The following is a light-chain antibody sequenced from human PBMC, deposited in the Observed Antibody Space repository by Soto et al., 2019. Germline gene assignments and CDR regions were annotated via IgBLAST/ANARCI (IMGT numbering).Light chain of an antibody. J-gene: IGLJ2*01. CDR2: EVT. V-gene: IGLV2-8*01. CDR1: SSDVGGYNY. CDR3: SSYAGTNNAL. Sequence: QSALTQPPSASGSPGQSVTISCTGISSDVGGYNYVSWYQQYPGKAPKLMIYEVTKRPSGVPDRFSGSKSGNTASLTVSGLQAEDEADYYCSSYAGTNNALFGGGTKLNVL.